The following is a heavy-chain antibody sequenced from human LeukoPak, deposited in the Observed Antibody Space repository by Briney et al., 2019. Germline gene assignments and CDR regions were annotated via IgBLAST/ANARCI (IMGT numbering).Heavy chain of an antibody. CDR3: ARYRHLGY. CDR1: GFTFSNAW. V-gene: IGHV3-7*01. CDR2: INQNGGKK. Sequence: GGSLRLSCEASGFTFSNAWMNWVRQAPGKGLEWVANINQNGGKKYYVDSVKGRFTISRDNGKNSLYLQMNSLRAEDTAVYYCARYRHLGYWGQGTLVTVSS. J-gene: IGHJ4*02.